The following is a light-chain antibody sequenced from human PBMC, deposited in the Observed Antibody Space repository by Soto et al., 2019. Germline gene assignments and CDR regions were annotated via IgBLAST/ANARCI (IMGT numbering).Light chain of an antibody. CDR3: SSYTNINTRACV. Sequence: QSALTQPASVSGSPGQSITISCTGTSGDIGSYNRVSWYQQHPGKAPKLIIYEVTDRPSGVSNRFSGSKPGNTASLTISGLQAEDEAEYYCSSYTNINTRACVFGTGTKV. CDR1: SGDIGSYNR. J-gene: IGLJ1*01. CDR2: EVT. V-gene: IGLV2-14*01.